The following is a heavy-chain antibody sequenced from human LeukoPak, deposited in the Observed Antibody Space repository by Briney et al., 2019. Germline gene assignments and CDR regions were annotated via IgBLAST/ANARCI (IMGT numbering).Heavy chain of an antibody. D-gene: IGHD6-6*01. J-gene: IGHJ4*02. CDR3: ARSIAARPPHDY. CDR2: ISYDGSNK. Sequence: PGGSLRLSCAASGFTFSSYAMHWVRQAPGKGLEWVAVISYDGSNKYYADSVKGRFTISRDNSKNTLYLQMNSLGAEDTAVYYCARSIAARPPHDYWGQGTLVTVSS. V-gene: IGHV3-30-3*01. CDR1: GFTFSSYA.